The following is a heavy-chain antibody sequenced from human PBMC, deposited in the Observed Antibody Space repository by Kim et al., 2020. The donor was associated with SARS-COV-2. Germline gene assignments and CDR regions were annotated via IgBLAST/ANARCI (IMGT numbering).Heavy chain of an antibody. CDR3: ARDRCSSDC. CDR2: GIA. V-gene: IGHV1-69*04. J-gene: IGHJ4*02. D-gene: IGHD6-13*01. Sequence: GIANDAQKFQGRVTIIADKSTSTAYMELSRLRSEDTAVYYCARDRCSSDCWGQGTLVTVSS.